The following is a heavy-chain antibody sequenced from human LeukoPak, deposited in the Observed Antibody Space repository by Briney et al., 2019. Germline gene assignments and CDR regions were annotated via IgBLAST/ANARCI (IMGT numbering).Heavy chain of an antibody. D-gene: IGHD2-2*01. CDR1: GGTFIIYT. CDR2: IIPILGIA. V-gene: IGHV1-69*02. CDR3: ASRKEYQLSAFDI. J-gene: IGHJ3*02. Sequence: GASVKVSSKASGGTFIIYTISWVRQAPGQGREGMGRIIPILGIANYAQKFQGRVTITADKSTSTAYMELSSLRSEDTAVYYCASRKEYQLSAFDIWGQGTMVTVSS.